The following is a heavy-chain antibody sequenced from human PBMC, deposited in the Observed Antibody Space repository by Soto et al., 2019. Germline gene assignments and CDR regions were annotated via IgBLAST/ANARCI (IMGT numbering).Heavy chain of an antibody. J-gene: IGHJ6*02. CDR1: GYTFTSYG. D-gene: IGHD2-15*01. Sequence: GASVKVSCKASGYTFTSYGISWVRQAPGQGLEWMGWISAYNGNTNYAQKLQGRVTMTTDTSTSTAYMELRSLRSDDTAVYYCARDLPCSGGSCYGALAFSRYYFGMDVWGQGTTVTVSS. V-gene: IGHV1-18*01. CDR3: ARDLPCSGGSCYGALAFSRYYFGMDV. CDR2: ISAYNGNT.